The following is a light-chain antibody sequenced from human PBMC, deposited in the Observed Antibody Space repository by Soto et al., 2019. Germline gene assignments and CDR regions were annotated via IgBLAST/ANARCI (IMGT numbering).Light chain of an antibody. CDR2: GAS. Sequence: DIQMTQSPSTLSAYVGDRVTITCAASQRISSWLAWYQQKPGKAPKLLIYGASSLESGVPSRFSGSGSGAEFPLTISSLQPDDFATYYCQQYNTYPWTFGQGTKVEFK. V-gene: IGKV1-5*01. CDR1: QRISSW. CDR3: QQYNTYPWT. J-gene: IGKJ1*01.